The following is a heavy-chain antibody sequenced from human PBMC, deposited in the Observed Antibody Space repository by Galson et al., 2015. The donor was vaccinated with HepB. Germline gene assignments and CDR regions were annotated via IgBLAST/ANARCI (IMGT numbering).Heavy chain of an antibody. J-gene: IGHJ6*03. V-gene: IGHV1-2*02. CDR3: ARQGSSSSGYYYMDV. CDR2: MNPNSGGT. Sequence: SVKVSCKASGYNFTGYYIHWVRQAPGQGLEWMGWMNPNSGGTDSAQKFQGRVTMTRDTSITTAYMELSRLRPDDTAVYYCARQGSSSSGYYYMDVWGKGTTVTVSS. CDR1: GYNFTGYY. D-gene: IGHD6-6*01.